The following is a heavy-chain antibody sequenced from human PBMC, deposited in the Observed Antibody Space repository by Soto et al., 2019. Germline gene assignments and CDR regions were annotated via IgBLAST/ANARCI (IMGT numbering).Heavy chain of an antibody. D-gene: IGHD6-6*01. Sequence: SVKVSCKASGFTFTSSAMQWVRQARGQRLEWIGWIVVGSGNTNYAQKFQERVTITRDTSASTAYMELSSLRSEDTAVYYCARDLDRLYSSSSQSFDYWGQGTLVTVSS. CDR1: GFTFTSSA. CDR3: ARDLDRLYSSSSQSFDY. V-gene: IGHV1-58*02. CDR2: IVVGSGNT. J-gene: IGHJ4*02.